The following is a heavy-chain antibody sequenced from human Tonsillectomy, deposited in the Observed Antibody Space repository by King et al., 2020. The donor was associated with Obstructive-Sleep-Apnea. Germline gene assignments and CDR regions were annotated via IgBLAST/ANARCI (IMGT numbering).Heavy chain of an antibody. Sequence: VQLVESGGGVVQPGGSLRLSCTASGFTFSSYGMHWVRQAPGKGLEWVAFIRYDGSNKYYTDSVKGRFTISRDNSKNTLYLQMNSLRAEDTAVYYCAKSNQVGATASNLDYWGQGTLVTVSS. CDR2: IRYDGSNK. J-gene: IGHJ4*02. CDR1: GFTFSSYG. D-gene: IGHD1-26*01. V-gene: IGHV3-30*02. CDR3: AKSNQVGATASNLDY.